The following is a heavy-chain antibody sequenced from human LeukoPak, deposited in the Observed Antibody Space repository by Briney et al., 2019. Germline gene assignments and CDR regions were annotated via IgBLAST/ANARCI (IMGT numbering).Heavy chain of an antibody. J-gene: IGHJ4*02. CDR1: GGSISSYY. CDR2: TYTTGSA. CDR3: ARSGGSGFQLDH. Sequence: SDTLSLTCTVSGGSISSYYWSWIRQPAGKGLEYIGRTYTTGSANYNPSLKSRVSLSLDTSKNQFSLKLNSVTAADTAVYYCARSGGSGFQLDHWGQGTLVTVFS. D-gene: IGHD3-16*01. V-gene: IGHV4-4*07.